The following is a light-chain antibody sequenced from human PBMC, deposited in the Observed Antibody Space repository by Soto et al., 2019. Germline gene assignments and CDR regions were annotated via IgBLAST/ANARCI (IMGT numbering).Light chain of an antibody. CDR3: HHYGRSAIFT. CDR2: GAS. CDR1: QSVSSNF. Sequence: EIVMTQSPGTLSLSPGERATLSCRASQSVSSNFLAWYQQRPGQAPRLLMDGASSRAAGIPDRFSGCGSGTDFTLTISRLEPEDFAVYYCHHYGRSAIFTFGPGTTVDIK. J-gene: IGKJ3*01. V-gene: IGKV3-20*01.